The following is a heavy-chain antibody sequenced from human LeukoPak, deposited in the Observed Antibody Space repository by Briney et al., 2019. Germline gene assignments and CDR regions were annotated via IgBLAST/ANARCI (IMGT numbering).Heavy chain of an antibody. CDR3: ARTEYYYDSSGYYSY. CDR1: GYTFTSYY. V-gene: IGHV1-46*01. D-gene: IGHD3-22*01. J-gene: IGHJ4*02. CDR2: INPSGGST. Sequence: ASVKVSCKASGYTFTSYYMHWVRQAPGQGLEWMGIINPSGGSTSYAQKLQGRVTMTRDMSTSTVYMELSSLRSEDTAVYYCARTEYYYDSSGYYSYWGQGTLVTVSS.